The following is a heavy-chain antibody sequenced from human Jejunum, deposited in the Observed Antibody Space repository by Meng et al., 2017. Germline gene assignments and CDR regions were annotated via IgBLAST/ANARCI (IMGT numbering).Heavy chain of an antibody. CDR3: TTFYAGY. CDR2: IQSKADGGTT. CDR1: GITFSDRW. D-gene: IGHD3-16*01. J-gene: IGHJ4*02. V-gene: IGHV3-15*01. Sequence: GFVGGFVKPVGSLRLSLAASGITFSDRWMTWVRQAPGKGLEWVGHIQSKADGGTTDYAAPVKGRLTISRDDSKSTLYLQMNSLKTEDTAVYYCTTFYAGYWGQGTLVTVSS.